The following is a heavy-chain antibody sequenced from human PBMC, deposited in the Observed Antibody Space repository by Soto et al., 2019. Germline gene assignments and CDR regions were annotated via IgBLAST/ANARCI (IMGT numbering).Heavy chain of an antibody. CDR3: ARAPLTGNDDFDY. Sequence: QVQLVESGGGVVQPGRSLRLSCAASGFTFSSYGMHWVRQAPGKGLEWVAVIWYDGSNKYYADSVKGRFTISRDNSKNTLYLQMNSLRAEDTAVYYCARAPLTGNDDFDYWGQETLVTVSS. V-gene: IGHV3-33*01. D-gene: IGHD1-1*01. CDR2: IWYDGSNK. J-gene: IGHJ4*02. CDR1: GFTFSSYG.